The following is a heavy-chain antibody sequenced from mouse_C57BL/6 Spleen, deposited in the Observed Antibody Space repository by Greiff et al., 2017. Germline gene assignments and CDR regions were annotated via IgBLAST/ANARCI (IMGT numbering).Heavy chain of an antibody. CDR2: INPNNGGT. CDR1: GYTFTDYY. V-gene: IGHV1-26*01. CDR3: ASYYYGSSYRYYAMDY. J-gene: IGHJ4*01. D-gene: IGHD1-1*01. Sequence: EVQLQQSGPELVKPGASVKISCKASGYTFTDYYMNWVKQSHGKSLEWIGDINPNNGGTSYNQKFKGKATLTVDKSSSTAYMELRSLTSEDSAVYYCASYYYGSSYRYYAMDYWGQGTSVTVSS.